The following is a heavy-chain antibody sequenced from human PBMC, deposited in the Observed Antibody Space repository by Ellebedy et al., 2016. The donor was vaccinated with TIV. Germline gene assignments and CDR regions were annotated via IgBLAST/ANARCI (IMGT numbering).Heavy chain of an antibody. V-gene: IGHV3-9*01. D-gene: IGHD6-19*01. CDR3: AMETSGWPDH. Sequence: SLKISXAASGFNFGGHAMHWVRQAPGKGLERVSHIRWNSDTMGYADSVKGRFTISRDNAKNSLYLEMNNLRVEDTGLYYCAMETSGWPDHWGQGTLVTVSS. CDR1: GFNFGGHA. J-gene: IGHJ4*02. CDR2: IRWNSDTM.